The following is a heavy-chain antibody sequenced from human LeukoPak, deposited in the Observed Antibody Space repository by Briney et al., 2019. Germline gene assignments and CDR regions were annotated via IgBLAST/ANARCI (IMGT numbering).Heavy chain of an antibody. Sequence: SVKVSCKASGDTFSNSAISWVRQAPGQGLEWMGGIIPIFGTANYAQKFQGRVTITTDESTSTAYMELSSLRSEDTAVYYCARGMRGYSSSSGLGYYYMDVWGKGTTVTVSS. CDR2: IIPIFGTA. J-gene: IGHJ6*03. D-gene: IGHD6-6*01. CDR1: GDTFSNSA. V-gene: IGHV1-69*05. CDR3: ARGMRGYSSSSGLGYYYMDV.